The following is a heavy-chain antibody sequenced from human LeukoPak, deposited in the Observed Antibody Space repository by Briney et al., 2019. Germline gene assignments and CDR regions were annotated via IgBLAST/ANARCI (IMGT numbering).Heavy chain of an antibody. Sequence: ASVKVSCKASGYTFTGYYMHWVRQAPGQGLEWMGWINPNSGGTNYAQKFQGRVTMTRDTSISTAYMELSRLRSDDTAVYYCARGSIAARRNWFDPWGQGTLVTVSS. D-gene: IGHD6-6*01. CDR3: ARGSIAARRNWFDP. J-gene: IGHJ5*02. CDR2: INPNSGGT. V-gene: IGHV1-2*02. CDR1: GYTFTGYY.